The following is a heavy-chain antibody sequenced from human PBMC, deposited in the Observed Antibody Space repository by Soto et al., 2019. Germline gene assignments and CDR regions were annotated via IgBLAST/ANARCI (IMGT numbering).Heavy chain of an antibody. J-gene: IGHJ6*02. V-gene: IGHV4-4*02. CDR1: GGSINNGNS. CDR2: IYYSGRT. D-gene: IGHD2-15*01. CDR3: AASYCSGGRCSAYAMDI. Sequence: TLSLTCTVSGGSINNGNSWSWVRQSPGRGLEWIGEIYYSGRTQYNPSLKSRISISVDNPKNQISLKLTSVTAADTARYYCAASYCSGGRCSAYAMDIWGQGTTVTVSS.